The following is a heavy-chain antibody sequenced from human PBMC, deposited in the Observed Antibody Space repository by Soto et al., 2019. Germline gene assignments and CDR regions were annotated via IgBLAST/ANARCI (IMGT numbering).Heavy chain of an antibody. D-gene: IGHD1-1*01. CDR2: IYYSGST. J-gene: IGHJ4*02. Sequence: SETLSLTCTVSGGSISSGDYYWSWIRQPPGKGLEWIGYIYYSGSTYYTPSLKSRVIMSVDTSKNQFSLKLSSVTAADTAVYYCARVETGTTRFDYWGQGTLVTVSS. CDR3: ARVETGTTRFDY. CDR1: GGSISSGDYY. V-gene: IGHV4-30-4*01.